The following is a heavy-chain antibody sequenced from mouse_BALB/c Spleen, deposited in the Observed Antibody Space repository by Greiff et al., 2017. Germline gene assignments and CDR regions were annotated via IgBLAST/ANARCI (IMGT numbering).Heavy chain of an antibody. CDR2: IYPGNSDT. V-gene: IGHV1-5*01. J-gene: IGHJ4*01. CDR1: GYSFTSYW. CDR3: ARGGTARLDY. D-gene: IGHD3-1*01. Sequence: VQLQQSGTVLARPGASVTMSCKASGYSFTSYWMHWVKQRPGQGLEWIGAIYPGNSDTSYNQKFKGKAKLTAVTSASTAYMELSSLTNEDPAVYYCARGGTARLDYWGQGTSVTVSS.